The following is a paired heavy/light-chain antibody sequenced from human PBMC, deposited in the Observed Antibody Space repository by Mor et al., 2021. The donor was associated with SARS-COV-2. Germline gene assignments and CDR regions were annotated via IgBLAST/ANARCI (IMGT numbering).Light chain of an antibody. Sequence: DVVMTQSPLSLPVTLGQPASISCRSSQSLVHRNGNTYFNWYHQRPGQSPRRLIYKVSNRDSGVPDRFSGTGSGTDFTLKISRVEAEDVGVYYCMQGTYWPLTFGGGTKVEIK. CDR3: MQGTYWPLT. CDR2: KVS. J-gene: IGKJ4*01. CDR1: QSLVHRNGNTY. V-gene: IGKV2-30*02.
Heavy chain of an antibody. J-gene: IGHJ4*02. CDR3: AKDIRSWIGDSDF. V-gene: IGHV3-30*18. D-gene: IGHD4-17*01. CDR1: GFTFSNYG. CDR2: ISNDATET. Sequence: QVQLVESGGGVVQPGRSLRLSCVGSGFTFSNYGMFWVRQAPGKGLEWVAAISNDATETYYADSVEGRVIISRDNSKKTVYLQMDSLRAEDTALYYCAKDIRSWIGDSDFWGQGTLVTVSS.